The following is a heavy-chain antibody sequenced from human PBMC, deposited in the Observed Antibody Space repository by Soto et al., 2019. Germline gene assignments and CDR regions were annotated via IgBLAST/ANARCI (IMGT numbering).Heavy chain of an antibody. D-gene: IGHD5-12*01. CDR2: ISPAGSST. V-gene: IGHV3-74*01. Sequence: EVQLLESGGGLVQPGGSLRLSCVASGFTVSSYWMHWVRQAPGKGLVWVSRISPAGSSTYYADSMRGRFTISKDTAKNTLYLQTNSLGAEDTAVYYCARGNTGYGNFDYWGQGILVTVSS. CDR1: GFTVSSYW. CDR3: ARGNTGYGNFDY. J-gene: IGHJ4*02.